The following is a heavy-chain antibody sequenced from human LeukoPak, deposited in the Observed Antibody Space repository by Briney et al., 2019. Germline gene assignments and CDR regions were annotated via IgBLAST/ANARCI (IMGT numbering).Heavy chain of an antibody. J-gene: IGHJ4*02. D-gene: IGHD3-10*01. CDR1: GFTFSSYS. CDR2: ISGSSSYI. Sequence: PGGSLRLSCAASGFTFSSYSMNWVRQAPGKGLEWVSSISGSSSYIYYADSVKGRFTISRDNAKNSLYLQMNSLRAEDTAVYYCARESGLTMVRGTFDYWGQGTLVTVSS. CDR3: ARESGLTMVRGTFDY. V-gene: IGHV3-21*01.